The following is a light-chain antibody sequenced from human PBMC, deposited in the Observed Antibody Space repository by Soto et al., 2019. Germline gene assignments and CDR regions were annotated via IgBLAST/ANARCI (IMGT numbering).Light chain of an antibody. CDR3: QQYINGYT. CDR2: SAF. CDR1: QSVSSS. J-gene: IGKJ2*01. V-gene: IGKV3-15*01. Sequence: EVVMTQSPATLSVFPGERATLSCRASQSVSSSLAWYQQKPGQAPRLLIYSAFTRASGTPARFSCSGSGTEFTLTISRLESEDFAVYYCQQYINGYTFGQGTKLEIK.